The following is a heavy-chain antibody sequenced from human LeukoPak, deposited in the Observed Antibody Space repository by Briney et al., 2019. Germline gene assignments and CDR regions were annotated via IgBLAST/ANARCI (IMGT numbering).Heavy chain of an antibody. CDR3: ASGQVRVGRLSTFGVVHPTWFDP. Sequence: ASVKVSCRASGYTFTSYDINWVRQAPGQGLEWMGWMNPNNGNTGYAQKFKDRVILTRNTSTKTAYMELSSLRFEDTAVYYCASGQVRVGRLSTFGVVHPTWFDPWGQGTLVTVSS. D-gene: IGHD3-3*01. J-gene: IGHJ5*02. CDR1: GYTFTSYD. CDR2: MNPNNGNT. V-gene: IGHV1-8*01.